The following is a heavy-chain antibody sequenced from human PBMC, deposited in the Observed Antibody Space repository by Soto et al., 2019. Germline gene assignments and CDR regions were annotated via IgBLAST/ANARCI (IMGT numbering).Heavy chain of an antibody. V-gene: IGHV3-48*04. CDR1: GFTFSTCS. J-gene: IGHJ4*02. Sequence: PGGSLRLSCTASGFTFSTCSMNWFRQAPWRWLEWASYISSSSVTIYFADSGKGRFPISRDNAKNSLYLKMNSLRAEDRAVYYWAREVYILAGGGVDYWGQGTLVTVSS. CDR3: AREVYILAGGGVDY. D-gene: IGHD3-9*01. CDR2: ISSSSVTI.